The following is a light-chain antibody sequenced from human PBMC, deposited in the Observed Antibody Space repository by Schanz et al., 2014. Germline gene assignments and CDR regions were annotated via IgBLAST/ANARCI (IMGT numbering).Light chain of an antibody. CDR1: QSVSSSY. J-gene: IGKJ3*01. CDR3: QQRSNWPLFT. CDR2: GAS. V-gene: IGKV3D-20*02. Sequence: EILLTQSPATLSLSPGERATLSCRASQSVSSSYLAWYQQRPAQAPRLLIYGASRRATGIPDRFSGSGSGTDFTLTISSLEPEDFAVYYFQQRSNWPLFTFGPGTKVDIK.